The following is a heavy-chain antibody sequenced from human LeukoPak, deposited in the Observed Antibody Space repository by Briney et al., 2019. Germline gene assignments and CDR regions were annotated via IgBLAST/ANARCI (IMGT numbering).Heavy chain of an antibody. D-gene: IGHD3-10*01. V-gene: IGHV1-46*01. Sequence: GASVKVSCTASGYTFTSYYMHLVRHAPGQGLEWRGIINPSGGSTSYAQKFQGRVTMTRDTSTSTVYMELSSLRSEDTAVYYCARDGKGGMVRGVIITTWFDRWGQGTLVTVSS. CDR1: GYTFTSYY. J-gene: IGHJ5*02. CDR3: ARDGKGGMVRGVIITTWFDR. CDR2: INPSGGST.